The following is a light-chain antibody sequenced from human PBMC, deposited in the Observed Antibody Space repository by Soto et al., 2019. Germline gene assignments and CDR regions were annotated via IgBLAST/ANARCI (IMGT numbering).Light chain of an antibody. CDR1: QGISNY. V-gene: IGKV1-27*01. Sequence: DIQMTQSPSSLSASVGDRVTITCRASQGISNYLAWYQQIPGKVPKLLISAASTLQSGVPSRFSGSGSGTDFTRTISSPQPEDVATYYCQKYTNVPSFGGGTKVEIK. CDR3: QKYTNVPS. CDR2: AAS. J-gene: IGKJ4*01.